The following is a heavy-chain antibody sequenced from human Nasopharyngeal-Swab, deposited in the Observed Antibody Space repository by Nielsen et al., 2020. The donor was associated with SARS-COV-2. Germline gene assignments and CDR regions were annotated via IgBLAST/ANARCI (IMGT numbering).Heavy chain of an antibody. CDR2: IYYSGST. Sequence: SETLSLTCPVPGGPISRSSYYWGWIRQPTGKGREWIGSIYYSGSTYYNPSLKSRVTISVDTSKNQFSLKLSSVTAADTAVYYCARRWYSSGWLGFDYWGQGTLVTVSS. CDR1: GGPISRSSYY. V-gene: IGHV4-39*01. J-gene: IGHJ4*02. CDR3: ARRWYSSGWLGFDY. D-gene: IGHD6-19*01.